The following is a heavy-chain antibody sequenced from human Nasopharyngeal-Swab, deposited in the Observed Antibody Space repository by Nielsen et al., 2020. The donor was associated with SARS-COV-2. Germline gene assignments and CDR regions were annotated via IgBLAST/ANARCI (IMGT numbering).Heavy chain of an antibody. CDR3: ARGLSGIVPAPILGLGPYYYYYYMDV. V-gene: IGHV4-34*01. CDR1: GGSFSASY. J-gene: IGHJ6*03. D-gene: IGHD2-2*01. Sequence: SETLSLTCAVYGGSFSASYWGWIRQPPGKGLEWIAEINHSGSANHNPSLKSRVTLSVDTSMNQFSLELSSVTAADTAVYYCARGLSGIVPAPILGLGPYYYYYYMDVWGKGTTVTVSS. CDR2: INHSGSA.